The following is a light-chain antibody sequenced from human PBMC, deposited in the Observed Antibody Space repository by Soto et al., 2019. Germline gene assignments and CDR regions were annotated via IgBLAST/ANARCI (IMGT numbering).Light chain of an antibody. CDR3: QQRSSWPEIT. CDR2: DAS. V-gene: IGKV3-11*01. Sequence: VVLTHAPATLSLSPLERATLSFMSSQSVVSYLAWYQQKPGQAPRLLIYDASNRATGIPARFSGSGSGTDFTLTISSLDPEDFAVYYCQQRSSWPEITFGQGTRLEIK. CDR1: QSVVSY. J-gene: IGKJ5*01.